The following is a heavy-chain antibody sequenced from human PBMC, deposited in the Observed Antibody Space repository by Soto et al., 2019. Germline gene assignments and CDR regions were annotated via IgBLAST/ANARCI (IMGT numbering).Heavy chain of an antibody. CDR3: ARDSDYYDSSGRYYFDY. CDR2: IIPIFGTA. V-gene: IGHV1-69*01. CDR1: GGTFSSYA. J-gene: IGHJ4*02. Sequence: QVQLVQSGAEVQKPGSSVKVSCKASGGTFSSYAISWVRQAPGQGLEWMGGIIPIFGTANYAQKFQGRVTITADESTSTAYMELSSLRSEDTAVYYCARDSDYYDSSGRYYFDYWGQGTLVTVSS. D-gene: IGHD3-22*01.